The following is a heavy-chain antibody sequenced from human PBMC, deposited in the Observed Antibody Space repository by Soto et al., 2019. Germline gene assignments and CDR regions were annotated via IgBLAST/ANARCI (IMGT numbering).Heavy chain of an antibody. CDR1: GFTFSSYS. D-gene: IGHD2-2*01. CDR3: ASAGYCSSTSCQKYYYYGMDV. V-gene: IGHV3-48*02. Sequence: GGSMRLSCAASGFTFSSYSMNWVRQAPGKGLEWVSYISSSSSTIYYADSVKGRFTISRDNAKNSLYLQMNSLRDEDTAVYYCASAGYCSSTSCQKYYYYGMDVWGQGTTVTVSS. J-gene: IGHJ6*02. CDR2: ISSSSSTI.